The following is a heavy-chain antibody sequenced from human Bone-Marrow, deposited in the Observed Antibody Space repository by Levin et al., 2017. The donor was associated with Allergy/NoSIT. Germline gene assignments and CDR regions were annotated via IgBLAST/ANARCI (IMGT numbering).Heavy chain of an antibody. CDR2: ISYDGGDE. D-gene: IGHD3-10*01. CDR1: EIAFNNYG. CDR3: AKDRHLYASGTSYYYGLDV. J-gene: IGHJ6*02. Sequence: QTGGSLRLSCAASEIAFNNYGIHWVRQAPGKGLEWVTVISYDGGDEDYADSVKGRFFISRDHSKRTVYLQMNSLRPEDTAVYYCAKDRHLYASGTSYYYGLDVWGQGTTVTVSS. V-gene: IGHV3-30*18.